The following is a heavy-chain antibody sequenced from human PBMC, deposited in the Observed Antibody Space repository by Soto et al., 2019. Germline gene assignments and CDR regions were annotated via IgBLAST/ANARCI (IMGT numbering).Heavy chain of an antibody. V-gene: IGHV3-23*01. CDR3: AKDQGSSWYEIDY. CDR1: GFTFSNYA. Sequence: GSLRRSCAASGFTFSNYAVTWVRQAPGKGLEWVSTISGSGGSTYYADSVKGRFTISRDNSKNTLYLQMNSLRAEDTAVYYCAKDQGSSWYEIDYWGQGTLVTVSS. D-gene: IGHD6-13*01. CDR2: ISGSGGST. J-gene: IGHJ4*02.